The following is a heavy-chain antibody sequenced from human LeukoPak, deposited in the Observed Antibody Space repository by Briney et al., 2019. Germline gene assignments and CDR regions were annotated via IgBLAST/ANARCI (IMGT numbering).Heavy chain of an antibody. CDR3: AKDFSAYCSSTSCYDFDY. J-gene: IGHJ4*02. CDR1: GFTFSSYG. CDR2: ISGSGGST. Sequence: GGSLRLSCAASGFTFSSYGMSWVRQAPGKGLEWVSAISGSGGSTYYADSVKGRFTISRDNSKNTLYLQMNSLRAEDTAVYYCAKDFSAYCSSTSCYDFDYWGQGTLVTVSS. D-gene: IGHD2-2*01. V-gene: IGHV3-23*01.